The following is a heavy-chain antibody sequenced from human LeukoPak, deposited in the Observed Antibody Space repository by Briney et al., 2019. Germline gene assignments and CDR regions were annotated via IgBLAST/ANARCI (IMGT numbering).Heavy chain of an antibody. J-gene: IGHJ4*02. CDR2: IYDRGNT. CDR1: AGSINRYY. CDR3: ARHRDLPAEIDF. V-gene: IGHV4-59*08. Sequence: SVTLSLTCTVPAGSINRYYWSWIRQPPGKGLEWIGYIYDRGNTNYNPSLKSRVTISLDTSKNQFSLKLSSATAADTAVYYCARHRDLPAEIDFWGQGTLVTVSS. D-gene: IGHD2-2*01.